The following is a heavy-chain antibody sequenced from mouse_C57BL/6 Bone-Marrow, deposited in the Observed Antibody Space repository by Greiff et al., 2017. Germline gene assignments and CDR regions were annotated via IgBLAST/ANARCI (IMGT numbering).Heavy chain of an antibody. V-gene: IGHV1-62-2*01. CDR2: FYPGSGSI. D-gene: IGHD2-2*01. J-gene: IGHJ3*01. CDR3: ARHEGGVRAWFAY. CDR1: GYTFTEYT. Sequence: QVQLKQSGAELVKPGASVKLSCKASGYTFTEYTIHWVKQRSGQGLEWIGWFYPGSGSIQYNEKFKDKATLTADKSSSTVDMELSRLTSEDSAVYFCARHEGGVRAWFAYWGQGTLVTVSA.